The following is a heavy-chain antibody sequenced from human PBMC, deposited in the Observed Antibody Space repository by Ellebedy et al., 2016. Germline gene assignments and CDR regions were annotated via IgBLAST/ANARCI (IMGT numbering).Heavy chain of an antibody. CDR1: GGSISSSSYY. V-gene: IGHV4-39*01. J-gene: IGHJ4*02. CDR2: IYYSGST. Sequence: GSLRLSCTVSGGSISSSSYYWGWIRQPPGKGLEWIGSIYYSGSTYYNPSLKSRVTISVDTSKNQFSLKQSSVTAADTAVYYFARVASGSYVYWGQGTLVTVSS. CDR3: ARVASGSYVY. D-gene: IGHD1-26*01.